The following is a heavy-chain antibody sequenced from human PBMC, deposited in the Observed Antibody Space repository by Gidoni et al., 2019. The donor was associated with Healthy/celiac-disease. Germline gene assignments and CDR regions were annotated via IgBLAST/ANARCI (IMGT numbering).Heavy chain of an antibody. Sequence: VQLVESVGGLVKPGGSLSLSCAASGFTFSDYYMSWIRQAPGKGLGWVSYISSSSSYKNYADSVKGRFTISRDNAKNSLYRQMNSLRAEDTAVYYCARGGMTAAGADYWGQGTLVTVSS. J-gene: IGHJ4*02. D-gene: IGHD6-13*01. CDR1: GFTFSDYY. CDR2: ISSSSSYK. V-gene: IGHV3-11*06. CDR3: ARGGMTAAGADY.